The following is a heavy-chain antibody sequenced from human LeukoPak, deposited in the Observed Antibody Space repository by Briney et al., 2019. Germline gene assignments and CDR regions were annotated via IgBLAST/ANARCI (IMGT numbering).Heavy chain of an antibody. V-gene: IGHV3-23*01. CDR3: AKDRPNYDILTGSFDY. J-gene: IGHJ4*02. D-gene: IGHD3-9*01. CDR1: GFTFRSYA. CDR2: ISGGGGNT. Sequence: GGSLRLSCAASGFTFRSYAMTWVRQAPGKGLEWVSGISGGGGNTYYADSVKGRFSISRDNSKNTLYLQMNSLRAEDTAVYYCAKDRPNYDILTGSFDYWGQGTLVTVSS.